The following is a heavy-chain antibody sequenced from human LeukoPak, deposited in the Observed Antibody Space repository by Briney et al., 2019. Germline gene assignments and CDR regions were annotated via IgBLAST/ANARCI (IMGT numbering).Heavy chain of an antibody. CDR2: ISYDGSNK. D-gene: IGHD2-15*01. V-gene: IGHV3-30*04. Sequence: PGRSLRLSCAASGFTFSSYAMHWVRQAPGKGLEWVAVISYDGSNKYYADSVKGRFTISRDNSKNTLYLQMNSLRAEDTAVYYCARDGYCSGGSCYVLGVADYWGQGTLVTVSS. CDR1: GFTFSSYA. CDR3: ARDGYCSGGSCYVLGVADY. J-gene: IGHJ4*02.